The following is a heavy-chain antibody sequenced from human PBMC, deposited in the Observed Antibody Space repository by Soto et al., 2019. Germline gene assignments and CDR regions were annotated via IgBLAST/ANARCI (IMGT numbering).Heavy chain of an antibody. V-gene: IGHV4-30-4*01. D-gene: IGHD3-22*01. CDR3: ARAGRTYYYDSSGYRAAQFDY. CDR2: IYYSGST. CDR1: GGSISSGDYY. J-gene: IGHJ4*02. Sequence: SETLSLTCTVSGGSISSGDYYWSWIRQPPGKGLEWIGYIYYSGSTYYNPSLKSRVTISVDTSKNQFSLELSSVTAADTAVYYCARAGRTYYYDSSGYRAAQFDYWGQGTLVTVSS.